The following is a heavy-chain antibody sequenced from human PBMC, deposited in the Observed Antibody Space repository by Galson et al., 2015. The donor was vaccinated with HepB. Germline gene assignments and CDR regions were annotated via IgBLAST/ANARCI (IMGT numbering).Heavy chain of an antibody. D-gene: IGHD2-2*01. Sequence: SVKVSCKASGGTFSSYAISWVRQAPGQGLEWMGGIIPIFGTANYAQKFQGRVTITADKSTSTAYMELSSLRSEDTAVYYCARRYCSSASCSSRMDYYYYGMDVWGQGTTVTVSS. V-gene: IGHV1-69*06. CDR2: IIPIFGTA. CDR3: ARRYCSSASCSSRMDYYYYGMDV. J-gene: IGHJ6*02. CDR1: GGTFSSYA.